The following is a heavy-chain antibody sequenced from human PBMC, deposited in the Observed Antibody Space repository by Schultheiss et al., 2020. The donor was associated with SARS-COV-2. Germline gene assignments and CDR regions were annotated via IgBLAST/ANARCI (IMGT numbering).Heavy chain of an antibody. V-gene: IGHV4-61*01. CDR3: ARGATMVLPSALGLGYYYYYYMDV. CDR1: GGSVSSGSYY. Sequence: SETLSLTCTVSGGSVSSGSYYWTWIRQPPGKGLEWIGYIYYSGSTNYNPSLKSRVTISVDTSKNQFSLKLSSVTAADTAVYYCARGATMVLPSALGLGYYYYYYMDVWGKWTTVTVSS. CDR2: IYYSGST. D-gene: IGHD5-12*01. J-gene: IGHJ6*03.